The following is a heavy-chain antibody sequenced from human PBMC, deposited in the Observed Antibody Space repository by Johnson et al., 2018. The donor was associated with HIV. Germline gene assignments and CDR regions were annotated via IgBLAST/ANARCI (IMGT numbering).Heavy chain of an antibody. CDR2: IYSGGSSI. V-gene: IGHV3-66*02. Sequence: EQLVVSGGGLIQSGGSLRLSCAASGFTVSSNYMSWVRQAPGKGLEWVSVIYSGGSSIYYADSVRGRFTISRDNSKNTLYLQMNSLRAEDTAVYYCAKLVGDYVSNAFDIWGQGTMVTVSS. J-gene: IGHJ3*02. CDR1: GFTVSSNY. D-gene: IGHD4-17*01. CDR3: AKLVGDYVSNAFDI.